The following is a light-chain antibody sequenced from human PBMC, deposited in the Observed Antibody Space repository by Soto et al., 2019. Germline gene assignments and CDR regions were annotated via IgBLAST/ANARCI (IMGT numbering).Light chain of an antibody. Sequence: QSALTQPASVSGSPGQSITISCTGTSSDVGGYNYVSWYQQYPGKAPKLMIYDVSNRPSGVSNRFSGSKSGNTASLTISGLQAEDEADYYCSSYTGSSTLVFGGETKLTVL. CDR3: SSYTGSSTLV. CDR2: DVS. J-gene: IGLJ2*01. V-gene: IGLV2-14*01. CDR1: SSDVGGYNY.